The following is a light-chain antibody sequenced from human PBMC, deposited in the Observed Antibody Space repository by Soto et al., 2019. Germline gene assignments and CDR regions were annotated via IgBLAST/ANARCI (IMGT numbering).Light chain of an antibody. CDR1: QSVSST. J-gene: IGKJ1*01. CDR3: QQYSTWPRT. Sequence: EIVMTQSPATLSVSPGERATLSCRASQSVSSTVAWYQHKPGQAPRLLMYDASTRASGISGRFSGSRSGTEFTLSISGLQSEDFAVYYCQQYSTWPRTFGQGTKVDIK. CDR2: DAS. V-gene: IGKV3-15*01.